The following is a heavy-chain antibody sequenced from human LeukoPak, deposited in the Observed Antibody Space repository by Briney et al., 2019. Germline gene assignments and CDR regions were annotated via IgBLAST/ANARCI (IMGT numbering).Heavy chain of an antibody. J-gene: IGHJ4*02. CDR1: GFTFSSYS. Sequence: SGGSLRLSCAASGFTFSSYSMNWVRQAPGKGLEWVSSISSSSSYIYYADSVKGRFTISRDNAKNSLYLQMNSLRAEDTAVYYCARDGDGGNAVDYWGQGTLVTASS. CDR2: ISSSSSYI. CDR3: ARDGDGGNAVDY. V-gene: IGHV3-21*01. D-gene: IGHD4-23*01.